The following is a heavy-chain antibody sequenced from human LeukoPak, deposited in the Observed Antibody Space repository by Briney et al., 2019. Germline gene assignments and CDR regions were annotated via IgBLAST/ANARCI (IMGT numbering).Heavy chain of an antibody. J-gene: IGHJ4*02. CDR3: ARALAVAGSLAFDY. D-gene: IGHD6-19*01. CDR1: GDSVSSNSAA. CDR2: TYYRSKWYN. V-gene: IGHV6-1*01. Sequence: SQTLSLTCAISGDSVSSNSAAWNWIRQSPSRGLEWLGMTYYRSKWYNDYAVSVKSRITINPDTSKNQFSLQLNSVTPEDTAVYYCARALAVAGSLAFDYWGQGTLVTVSS.